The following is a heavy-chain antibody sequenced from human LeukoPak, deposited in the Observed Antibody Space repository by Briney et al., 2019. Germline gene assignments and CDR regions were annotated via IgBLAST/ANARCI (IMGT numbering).Heavy chain of an antibody. CDR1: GDSISNYY. J-gene: IGHJ5*02. CDR2: VHTGGSI. CDR3: ARHAYGSASWFDP. D-gene: IGHD3-10*01. V-gene: IGHV4-4*09. Sequence: KPSETLSLTCTVFGDSISNYYWSWIRQAPGKGLDWIGYVHTGGSINYNPALKSRVTISGDTSKNQFSLKLSSVTAADTAMYYCARHAYGSASWFDPWGQGTLVTVSS.